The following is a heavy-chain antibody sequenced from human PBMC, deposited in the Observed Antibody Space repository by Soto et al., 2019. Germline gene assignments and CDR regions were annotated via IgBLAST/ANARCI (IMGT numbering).Heavy chain of an antibody. Sequence: SETLSLTCTVCGGSVTNSSYYWGWIRQSPGKGLEWIGSVYYRGRSYSKSSVKSRVTISVDTSKNRFSLSLNSVTASDTAVYFCVSQRTTVPTQAYFDYWGPGALVTVSS. J-gene: IGHJ4*02. V-gene: IGHV4-39*01. CDR1: GGSVTNSSYY. D-gene: IGHD4-17*01. CDR3: VSQRTTVPTQAYFDY. CDR2: VYYRGRS.